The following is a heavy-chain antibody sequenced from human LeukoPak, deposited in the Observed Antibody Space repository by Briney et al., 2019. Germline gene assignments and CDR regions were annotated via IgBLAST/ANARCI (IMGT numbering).Heavy chain of an antibody. CDR1: GYTFTAFY. CDR3: ARDNSVGDVAWWFDP. V-gene: IGHV1-2*02. J-gene: IGHJ5*02. D-gene: IGHD1-26*01. CDR2: INPNSGGT. Sequence: ASVKVSCKASGYTFTAFYMHWVRQAPGQGLEWMGWINPNSGGTNYAQKFQGRITMTRDMSTTTDYMELSSLRSDDTAVYYCARDNSVGDVAWWFDPWGQGTLVTVSS.